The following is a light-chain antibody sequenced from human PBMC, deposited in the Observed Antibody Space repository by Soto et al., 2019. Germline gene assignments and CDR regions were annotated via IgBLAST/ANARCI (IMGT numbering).Light chain of an antibody. CDR2: WAS. CDR3: QQYYSKPLT. CDR1: QSVLYSSNNKNY. Sequence: DIMMTQSPDSLAVSLGERATINCKSSQSVLYSSNNKNYLGWYQQKVGQPPKLLIYWASTRESGVPDRFSGSGSGTDFTLTISSLQAEDVAVYYCQQYYSKPLTFGGGTKVEIK. V-gene: IGKV4-1*01. J-gene: IGKJ4*01.